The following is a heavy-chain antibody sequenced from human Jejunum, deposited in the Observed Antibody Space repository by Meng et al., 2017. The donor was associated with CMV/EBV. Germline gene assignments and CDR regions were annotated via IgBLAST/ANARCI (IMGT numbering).Heavy chain of an antibody. D-gene: IGHD3-3*01. CDR1: GFSFSNNH. V-gene: IGHV3-48*02. Sequence: AASGFSFSNNHMNWVRQAPGRGLEWISYISSSSSAIEYADSVKGRFTSSRDNAKSSMYLQMNSLRDEDTAVYYCARDFLDTDYTGYWGQGTLVTVSS. CDR3: ARDFLDTDYTGY. CDR2: ISSSSSAI. J-gene: IGHJ4*02.